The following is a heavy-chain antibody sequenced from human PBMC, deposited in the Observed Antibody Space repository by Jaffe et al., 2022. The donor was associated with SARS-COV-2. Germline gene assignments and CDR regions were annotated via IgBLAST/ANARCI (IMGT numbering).Heavy chain of an antibody. CDR1: GFTFSGYA. CDR2: ISGSGGTT. Sequence: EVQLLESGGGLVQPGGSLRLSCAASGFTFSGYAVSWVRQAPGKGLEWVSTISGSGGTTYYAESVKGRFTFSRDISKNTLYLQMNNLRAEDTALYYCAKMYSSSSYYAMDVWGQGTSVTVSS. V-gene: IGHV3-23*01. CDR3: AKMYSSSSYYAMDV. J-gene: IGHJ6*02. D-gene: IGHD6-6*01.